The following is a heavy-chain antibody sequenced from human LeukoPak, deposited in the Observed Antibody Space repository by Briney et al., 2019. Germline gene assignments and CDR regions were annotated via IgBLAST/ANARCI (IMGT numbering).Heavy chain of an antibody. Sequence: GGSLRLSCAASGFTFSSYAMSWVRQAPGKGLEWVSAISGSGGSTYYADSVKGRFTISSDNSKNTLYLQMNSLRAEDTAVYYCAKGSYSSGWYYFDYWGQGTLVTVSS. CDR2: ISGSGGST. CDR1: GFTFSSYA. D-gene: IGHD6-19*01. CDR3: AKGSYSSGWYYFDY. V-gene: IGHV3-23*01. J-gene: IGHJ4*02.